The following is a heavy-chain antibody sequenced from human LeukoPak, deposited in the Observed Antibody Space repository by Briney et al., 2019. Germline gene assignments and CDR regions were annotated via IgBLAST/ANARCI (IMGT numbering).Heavy chain of an antibody. V-gene: IGHV4-59*08. Sequence: PSETLSLTCTVSGGSLTGYYWTWIRQPPGKGLEWMGYIYYSGSTNYDPSLKSRVTISVDPSKNQFSLKLSSVTAADTAVYYCARHQSSGLDYWGQGTLVTVSS. CDR2: IYYSGST. CDR1: GGSLTGYY. CDR3: ARHQSSGLDY. J-gene: IGHJ4*02. D-gene: IGHD6-19*01.